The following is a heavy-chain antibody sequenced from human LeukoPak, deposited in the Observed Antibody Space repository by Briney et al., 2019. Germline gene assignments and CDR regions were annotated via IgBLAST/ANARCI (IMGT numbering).Heavy chain of an antibody. CDR2: IYYSGST. V-gene: IGHV4-59*01. CDR3: ARDLFLGFDY. D-gene: IGHD3-3*01. CDR1: GGSISSYY. J-gene: IGHJ4*02. Sequence: PSETLSLTCTVSGGSISSYYWSWIRRPPGKGLEWIGYIYYSGSTNYNPSLKSRVTISVDTSKNQFSLKLSSVTAADTAVYYCARDLFLGFDYWGQGTLVTVSS.